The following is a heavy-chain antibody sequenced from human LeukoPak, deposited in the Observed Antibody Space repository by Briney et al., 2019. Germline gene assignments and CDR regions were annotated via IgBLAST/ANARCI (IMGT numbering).Heavy chain of an antibody. CDR2: ISSSGSTI. V-gene: IGHV3-11*01. J-gene: IGHJ4*02. Sequence: GGSLRLSCAVSGFTVNTNCFNWVRQAPGKGLEWVSYISSSGSTIYYADSVKGRFTISRDNAKNSLYLQMNSLRAEDTAVYYCASGKSGYSYGFFDYWGQGTLVTVSS. CDR1: GFTVNTNC. D-gene: IGHD5-18*01. CDR3: ASGKSGYSYGFFDY.